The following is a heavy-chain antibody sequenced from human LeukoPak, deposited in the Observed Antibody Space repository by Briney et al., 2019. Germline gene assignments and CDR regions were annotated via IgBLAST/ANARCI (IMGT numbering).Heavy chain of an antibody. Sequence: GGSLRLSCAASGFTFSTYWMHWVRQAPGEGLVWVSRSNIDGRTTNYADSVKGRFTISRDNAKNMLYLQMNSLRAEDTAVYYCARIEDRGAAFDSWGQGTLVTVSS. CDR1: GFTFSTYW. CDR3: ARIEDRGAAFDS. V-gene: IGHV3-74*01. CDR2: SNIDGRTT. D-gene: IGHD3-22*01. J-gene: IGHJ4*02.